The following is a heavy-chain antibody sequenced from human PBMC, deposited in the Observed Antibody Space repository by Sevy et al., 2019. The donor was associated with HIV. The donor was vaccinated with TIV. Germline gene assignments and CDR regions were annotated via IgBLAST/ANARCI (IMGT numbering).Heavy chain of an antibody. V-gene: IGHV1-8*03. J-gene: IGHJ4*02. CDR3: AREYRPRSGYQYYFDY. CDR1: GYTFTSYD. Sequence: ASVKVSCKASGYTFTSYDINWVRQATGQGLEWMEWMNPNSGNTGYAQKFQGRVTITTDTSISTAYMELSSLRSEDTAMYYCAREYRPRSGYQYYFDYWGQGTLVTVSS. D-gene: IGHD3-22*01. CDR2: MNPNSGNT.